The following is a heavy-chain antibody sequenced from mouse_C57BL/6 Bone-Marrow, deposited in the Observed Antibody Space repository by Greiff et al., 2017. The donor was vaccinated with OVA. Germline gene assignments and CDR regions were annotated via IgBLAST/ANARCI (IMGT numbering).Heavy chain of an antibody. CDR2: SRNKANDYTT. CDR1: GFTFSDFY. J-gene: IGHJ4*01. Sequence: EVQGVESGGGLVQSGRSLRLSCATSGFTFSDFYMEWVRQAPGKGLEWIAASRNKANDYTTEYSASVKGRFIVSRDTSQSILYLQMNALRAEDTAIYYSARDARAYYSNYEAMDYWGQGTSVTASS. D-gene: IGHD2-5*01. V-gene: IGHV7-1*01. CDR3: ARDARAYYSNYEAMDY.